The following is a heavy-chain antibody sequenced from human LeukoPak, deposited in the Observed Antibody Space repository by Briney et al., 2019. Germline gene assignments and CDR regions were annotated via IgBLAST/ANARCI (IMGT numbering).Heavy chain of an antibody. V-gene: IGHV3-7*01. Sequence: SGGSLRLSCAASGFTFGSHWMNWVRQAPGKGLEWVANIKQDGSEKYYVDSVKGRFTISRDNAKNSLYLQMNSLRAEDTAVYYCARDHTVGQWPTHFDSWGQGTLVTVSS. D-gene: IGHD6-19*01. J-gene: IGHJ4*02. CDR2: IKQDGSEK. CDR1: GFTFGSHW. CDR3: ARDHTVGQWPTHFDS.